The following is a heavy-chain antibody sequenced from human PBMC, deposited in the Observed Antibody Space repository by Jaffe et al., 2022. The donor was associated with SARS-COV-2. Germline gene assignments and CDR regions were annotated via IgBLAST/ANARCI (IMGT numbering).Heavy chain of an antibody. D-gene: IGHD6-19*01. CDR1: GFTFSSYS. CDR2: ISSSSSYI. J-gene: IGHJ6*02. V-gene: IGHV3-21*01. CDR3: AREVGSSGLGSFYYGMDV. Sequence: EVQLVESGGGLVKPGGSLRLSCAASGFTFSSYSMNWVRQAPGKGLEWVSSISSSSSYIYYADSVKGRFTISRDNAKNSLYLQMNSLRAEDTAVYYCAREVGSSGLGSFYYGMDVWGQGTTVTVSS.